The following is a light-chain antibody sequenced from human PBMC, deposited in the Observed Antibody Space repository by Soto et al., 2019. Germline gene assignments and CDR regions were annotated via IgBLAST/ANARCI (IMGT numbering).Light chain of an antibody. Sequence: DIQMTQSPSTLSASVGDRVTITCRASQSLRNWLAWYQQKPGKAPKLLIYKASSLESGVPSRFSGSGSGAEFTLTINGLQPDDFATYYCQQYDNHSWTFGQGTKVDIK. CDR3: QQYDNHSWT. CDR2: KAS. V-gene: IGKV1-5*03. CDR1: QSLRNW. J-gene: IGKJ1*01.